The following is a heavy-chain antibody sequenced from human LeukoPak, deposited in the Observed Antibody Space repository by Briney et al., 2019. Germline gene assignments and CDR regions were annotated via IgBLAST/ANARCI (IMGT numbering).Heavy chain of an antibody. CDR2: ISSSSSYI. Sequence: GGSLRLFCAASGFTFSSYSMKWVRQAPGKGLEWVSSISSSSSYIYYADSVKGRFTISRDNAKNSLYLQMNSLRAEGTAVYYCARVNFIAARPDLDYWGQGTLVTVSS. CDR1: GFTFSSYS. J-gene: IGHJ4*02. D-gene: IGHD6-6*01. CDR3: ARVNFIAARPDLDY. V-gene: IGHV3-21*01.